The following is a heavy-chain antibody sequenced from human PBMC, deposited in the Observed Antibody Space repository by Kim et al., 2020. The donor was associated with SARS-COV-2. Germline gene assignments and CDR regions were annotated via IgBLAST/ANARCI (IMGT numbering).Heavy chain of an antibody. J-gene: IGHJ6*02. Sequence: SETLSLTCTVSGGSISSDYYYWGWIRQPPGKGLEWIGTIYYSGSTYYNPSLKSRLAISVDTSKNQFSLKLSSVTAADTAVYYCTRDYKKITILGVETYGMDVWGQGTTVTVSS. CDR3: TRDYKKITILGVETYGMDV. D-gene: IGHD3-3*01. CDR2: IYYSGST. V-gene: IGHV4-39*02. CDR1: GGSISSDYYY.